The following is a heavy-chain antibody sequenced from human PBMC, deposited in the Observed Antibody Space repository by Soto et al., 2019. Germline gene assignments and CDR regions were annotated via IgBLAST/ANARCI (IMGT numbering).Heavy chain of an antibody. CDR2: INHSGST. Sequence: SETLSLTCAVYGGSFIGYYWSWIRQPPGKGLEWIGEINHSGSTNYNPSLKSRVTISVDTSKNQFSLKLSSVAAADTAAYYCARGGYSYGYHYYYYGMDVWGQGTTVTVSS. CDR1: GGSFIGYY. CDR3: ARGGYSYGYHYYYYGMDV. D-gene: IGHD5-18*01. J-gene: IGHJ6*02. V-gene: IGHV4-34*01.